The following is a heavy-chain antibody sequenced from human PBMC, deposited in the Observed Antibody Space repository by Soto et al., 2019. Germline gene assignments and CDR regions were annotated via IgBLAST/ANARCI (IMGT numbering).Heavy chain of an antibody. V-gene: IGHV3-21*01. CDR3: AKGSSGSSSIGGYFDY. Sequence: GGSLRLSCAASGFTFSSYSMNWVRQAPGKGLEWVSSISSSSSYIYYADSVKGRFTISRANAKNSLYLQVHSLRAEDTAVYYCAKGSSGSSSIGGYFDYWGQGTLLTVS. CDR2: ISSSSSYI. D-gene: IGHD6-6*01. CDR1: GFTFSSYS. J-gene: IGHJ4*02.